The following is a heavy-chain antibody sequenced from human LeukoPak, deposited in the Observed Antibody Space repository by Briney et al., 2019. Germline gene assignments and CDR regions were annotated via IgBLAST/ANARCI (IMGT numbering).Heavy chain of an antibody. V-gene: IGHV3-21*01. CDR3: ARDNSVGILTGYYVQYYYYGMDV. Sequence: PGGSLRLSCAASGFTFSSYSMNWVRQAPGKGLEWVSSISSSSSYIYYADSVKGRFTISRDNAKNSLYLQMNSLRAEDTAVYYCARDNSVGILTGYYVQYYYYGMDVWGQGTTVTVSS. J-gene: IGHJ6*02. CDR1: GFTFSSYS. D-gene: IGHD3-9*01. CDR2: ISSSSSYI.